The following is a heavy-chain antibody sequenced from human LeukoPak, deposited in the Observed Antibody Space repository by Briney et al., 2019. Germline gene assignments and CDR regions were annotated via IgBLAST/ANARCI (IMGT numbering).Heavy chain of an antibody. D-gene: IGHD3-10*01. CDR1: GGSISSHF. CDR3: ARDRAPVTMIRGAPGGFDP. CDR2: MFYSGST. J-gene: IGHJ5*02. Sequence: SETLSLTCTVSGGSISSHFWSWIRQPPGKGLEWIGYMFYSGSTNYNPSLKSRVTISVDASKNQFSLKLTSVSAADTAVYYCARDRAPVTMIRGAPGGFDPWGQGTLVTVSS. V-gene: IGHV4-59*11.